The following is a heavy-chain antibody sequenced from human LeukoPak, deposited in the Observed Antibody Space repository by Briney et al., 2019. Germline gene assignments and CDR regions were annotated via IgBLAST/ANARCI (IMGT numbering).Heavy chain of an antibody. V-gene: IGHV3-23*01. D-gene: IGHD3-16*01. CDR2: IGGRGGST. Sequence: GSLRLSCAASGFTFSRFTMTWVRQAPGKGLEWVSAIGGRGGSTYYADFLEGRFTIARDKSKDMVYLPMNSLKVEDTAIYYCGKEGGAWGQGTKVTVSS. CDR3: GKEGGA. J-gene: IGHJ5*02. CDR1: GFTFSRFT.